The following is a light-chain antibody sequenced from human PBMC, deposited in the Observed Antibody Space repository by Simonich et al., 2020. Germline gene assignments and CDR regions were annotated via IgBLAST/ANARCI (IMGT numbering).Light chain of an antibody. CDR2: AAS. CDR1: QSISSY. V-gene: IGKV1-39*01. Sequence: DIQMTQSPSSLSASVGDRVTITCRASQSISSYLNCYQQKPGKAPKLLIYAASSLQSGVQSRFSGSGSGTDFTLTISSLQPDDFATYYCQQYNSYWTFGQGTKVEIK. CDR3: QQYNSYWT. J-gene: IGKJ1*01.